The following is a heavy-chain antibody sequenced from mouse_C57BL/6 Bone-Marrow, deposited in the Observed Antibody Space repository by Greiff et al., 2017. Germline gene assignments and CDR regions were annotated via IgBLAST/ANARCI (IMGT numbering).Heavy chain of an antibody. J-gene: IGHJ1*03. CDR3: ARWLLLYWYFDV. V-gene: IGHV1-59*01. Sequence: QVQLQQPGAELVRPGTSVKLSCKASGYTFPSYWMHWVKQRPGQGLEWIGVIDPSDSYTNYNQKFKGKATLTVDTSSSTAYMQLSSLTSEDSAVYYCARWLLLYWYFDVWGTGTTVTVSS. D-gene: IGHD2-3*01. CDR1: GYTFPSYW. CDR2: IDPSDSYT.